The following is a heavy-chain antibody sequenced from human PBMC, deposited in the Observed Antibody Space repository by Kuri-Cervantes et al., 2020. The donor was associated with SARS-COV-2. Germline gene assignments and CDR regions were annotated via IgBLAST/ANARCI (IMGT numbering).Heavy chain of an antibody. V-gene: IGHV1-69*13. CDR2: IIPIFGTA. D-gene: IGHD4-23*01. CDR3: AGSHTLYGGNSSPWDY. Sequence: SVKVSCKASGGTFSSYAMNWVRQAPGQGLEWMGGIIPIFGTANYAQKFQGRVTITADESTSTAYMELGGLRSFDTAVYYCAGSHTLYGGNSSPWDYWGQGTLVTVSS. J-gene: IGHJ4*02. CDR1: GGTFSSYA.